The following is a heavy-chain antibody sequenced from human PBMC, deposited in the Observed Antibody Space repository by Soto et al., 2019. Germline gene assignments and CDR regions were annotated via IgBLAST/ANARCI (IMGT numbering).Heavy chain of an antibody. CDR1: GGSISSSSYY. J-gene: IGHJ3*02. V-gene: IGHV4-39*01. D-gene: IGHD6-6*01. CDR2: IYYSGST. CDR3: AREVGQTSSSDAFDI. Sequence: TSETLSLTCTVSGGSISSSSYYWGWIRQPPGKGLEWIGSIYYSGSTYYNPSLKSRVTISVDTSKNQFSLELTSVTAADSAVYFCAREVGQTSSSDAFDIWGQGTMVTVSS.